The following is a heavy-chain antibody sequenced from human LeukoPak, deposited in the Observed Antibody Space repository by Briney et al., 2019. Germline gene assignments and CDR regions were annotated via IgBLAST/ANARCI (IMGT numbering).Heavy chain of an antibody. CDR3: ARRNWYFDL. Sequence: SETLSLTCSVSGGSIRSYYWSWIRQPPGKGLEWIGYIYYSGSTNYNPSLKSRVTISVDTSMNQFSLKLGSVTAADTAVYYCARRNWYFDLWGRGTLVTVSS. V-gene: IGHV4-59*01. CDR2: IYYSGST. J-gene: IGHJ2*01. CDR1: GGSIRSYY.